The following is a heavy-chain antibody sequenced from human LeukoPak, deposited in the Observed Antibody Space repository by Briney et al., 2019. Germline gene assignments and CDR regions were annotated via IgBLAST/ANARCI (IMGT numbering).Heavy chain of an antibody. CDR2: ISGSGGST. J-gene: IGHJ4*02. CDR1: GFTFSTYV. Sequence: GGSLRLSCTASGFTFSTYVMSWVRQAPGKGLEWVSAISGSGGSTYYADSVKGRFTISRDNSKNTLYLQMNSLGADDTAVYYCAKGNWRYFDYWGQGTLVTVSS. V-gene: IGHV3-23*01. D-gene: IGHD1-1*01. CDR3: AKGNWRYFDY.